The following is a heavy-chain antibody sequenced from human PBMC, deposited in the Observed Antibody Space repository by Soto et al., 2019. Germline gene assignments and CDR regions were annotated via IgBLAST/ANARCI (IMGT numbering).Heavy chain of an antibody. CDR1: GGTFSSYA. CDR3: VHRRDGYNSAFFDS. J-gene: IGHJ4*02. CDR2: IIRIFHTP. D-gene: IGHD5-12*01. V-gene: IGHV1-69*13. Sequence: SVKVSCKASGGTFSSYAFSWVRQAPGQGLEWMGGIIRIFHTPTYAQKFQGRVTITADESTSTAYMELISLRSDDTAVYYCVHRRDGYNSAFFDSWGQGTLVTVSS.